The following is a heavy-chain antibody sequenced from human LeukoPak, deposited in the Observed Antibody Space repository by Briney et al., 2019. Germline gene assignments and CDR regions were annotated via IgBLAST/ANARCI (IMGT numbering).Heavy chain of an antibody. J-gene: IGHJ4*02. CDR1: GFTFSSYS. D-gene: IGHD1-26*01. CDR3: ARAGWELLTGEDYFDY. Sequence: GGSLRLSCAASGFTFSSYSMNWVRQAPVKGLEWVSYISSSSSTIYYADSVKGRFTISRDNAKNSLYLQMNSLRAEDTAVYYCARAGWELLTGEDYFDYWGQGTLVTVSS. CDR2: ISSSSSTI. V-gene: IGHV3-48*01.